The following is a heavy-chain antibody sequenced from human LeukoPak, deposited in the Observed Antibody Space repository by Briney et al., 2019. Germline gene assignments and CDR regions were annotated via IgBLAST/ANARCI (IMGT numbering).Heavy chain of an antibody. Sequence: PGGSLRLSCAASGFTFSSYWMHWVRQAPGKGLVWVSRINSDGSSTSYADSVKGRFTISRDNAKNTLYLQMNSLRAEDTAVYYCARDPVLLWFGESYNWFDPWGQGTLVTVSS. CDR3: ARDPVLLWFGESYNWFDP. CDR1: GFTFSSYW. CDR2: INSDGSST. J-gene: IGHJ5*02. D-gene: IGHD3-10*01. V-gene: IGHV3-74*01.